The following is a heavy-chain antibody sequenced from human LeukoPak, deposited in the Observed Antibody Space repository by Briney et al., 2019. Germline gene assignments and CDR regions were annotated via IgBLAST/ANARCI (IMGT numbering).Heavy chain of an antibody. J-gene: IGHJ4*02. CDR2: IYTSGST. Sequence: SETLSLTCTVSGGSISSYYWSWIRQPAGKGLEWIGRIYTSGSTNYNPSLKSRVTMSVDTSKNQFSLKLSSMTAADTAVYCCARAGRSTVVTNFDYWGQGTLVTVSS. CDR1: GGSISSYY. CDR3: ARAGRSTVVTNFDY. D-gene: IGHD4-23*01. V-gene: IGHV4-4*07.